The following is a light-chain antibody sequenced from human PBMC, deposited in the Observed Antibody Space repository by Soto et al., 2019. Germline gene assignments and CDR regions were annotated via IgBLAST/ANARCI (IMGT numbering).Light chain of an antibody. J-gene: IGLJ1*01. V-gene: IGLV3-21*04. CDR3: QVWDIMTDNYV. CDR1: NIGNKR. Sequence: SYELTQPPSVSVAPEKTATITCGGNNIGNKRVHWYRQKPGQAPVLLISYDSDRPSGIPERFSGSNSENTATLTISRVEAGDEADYYCQVWDIMTDNYVFGSGTKLNVL. CDR2: YDS.